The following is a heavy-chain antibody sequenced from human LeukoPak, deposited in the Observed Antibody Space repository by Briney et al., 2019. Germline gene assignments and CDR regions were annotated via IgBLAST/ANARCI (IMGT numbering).Heavy chain of an antibody. D-gene: IGHD5-12*01. V-gene: IGHV4-38-2*01. CDR2: IYHSRST. CDR3: ARVEGSGYDYDFDY. CDR1: GYSISSGYY. J-gene: IGHJ4*02. Sequence: SETLSLTCAVYGYSISSGYYWGWIRQPPGKGLGCGGSIYHSRSTYYNPSLKSRVTIAVDTSKTQLSLKLSSVTAADTAVYYCARVEGSGYDYDFDYWGQGTLVTVSS.